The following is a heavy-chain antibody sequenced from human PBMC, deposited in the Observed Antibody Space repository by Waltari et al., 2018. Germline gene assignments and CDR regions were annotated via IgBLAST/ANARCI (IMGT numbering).Heavy chain of an antibody. CDR3: ARVGQQLANAFDI. J-gene: IGHJ3*02. V-gene: IGHV3-21*01. Sequence: EEKVVESGGGLVQPGESLRLSCAASGFTFSSYSMNWVRQAPGKGLEVVSSISSSSSYIYYADSVKGRFTISRDNAKNSLYLQMNSLRAEDTAVYYCARVGQQLANAFDIWGQGTMVTVSS. D-gene: IGHD6-13*01. CDR2: ISSSSSYI. CDR1: GFTFSSYS.